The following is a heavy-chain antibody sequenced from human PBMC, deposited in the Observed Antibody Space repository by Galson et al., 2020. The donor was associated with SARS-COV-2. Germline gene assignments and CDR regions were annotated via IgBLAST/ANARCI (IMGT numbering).Heavy chain of an antibody. CDR2: ISYDGSNK. CDR3: AKHMRFYDFWSGYLTDHHSGYYYYYGMDV. V-gene: IGHV3-30*18. D-gene: IGHD3-3*01. J-gene: IGHJ6*02. Sequence: GESLKISCAASGFTFSSYGMHWVRQAPGKGLEWVAVISYDGSNKYYADSVKGRFTISRDNSKNTLYLQMNSLRAEDTAVYYCAKHMRFYDFWSGYLTDHHSGYYYYYGMDVWGQGTTVTVSS. CDR1: GFTFSSYG.